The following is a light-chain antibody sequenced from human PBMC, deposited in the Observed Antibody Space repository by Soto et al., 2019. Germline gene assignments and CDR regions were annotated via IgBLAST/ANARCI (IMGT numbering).Light chain of an antibody. CDR2: DDT. V-gene: IGLV3-21*02. CDR3: QVWDSSSDHWV. Sequence: SYELTQTHSVSVAAGQKARITCGGNNIRNKSVQWYQQKPGQAPVVVVYDDTNRPSGIPERFSGSNSGNTATLTISRVEAGDEADYYCQVWDSSSDHWVFGGGTQLTVL. CDR1: NIRNKS. J-gene: IGLJ3*02.